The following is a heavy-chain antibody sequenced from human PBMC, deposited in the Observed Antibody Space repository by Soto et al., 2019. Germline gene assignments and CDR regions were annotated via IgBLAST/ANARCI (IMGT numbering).Heavy chain of an antibody. CDR3: AHGVITFGGVIVDFDY. V-gene: IGHV2-5*02. CDR2: IYWDDDK. CDR1: GFSLSTSGVG. Sequence: QITLKESGPTLVKPTQTLTLTCTFSGFSLSTSGVGVGWIRQPPGKALEWLALIYWDDDKRYSPSLKSRLTITKDTSKNPVVLTMTNMDPVDTATYYCAHGVITFGGVIVDFDYWGQGTLVTVSS. D-gene: IGHD3-16*02. J-gene: IGHJ4*02.